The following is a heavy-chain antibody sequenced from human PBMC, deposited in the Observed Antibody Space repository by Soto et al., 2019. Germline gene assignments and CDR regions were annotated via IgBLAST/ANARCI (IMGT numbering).Heavy chain of an antibody. CDR1: GGSISSDDYY. Sequence: PSETLSLTCTVSGGSISSDDYYWTWIRQPPGEGLEWIGYIYYTGRTSSTPSLESRVTISIDTPKNQFSLKLSSVSAADTAVYFCAREHSSSPDYFDFWGPGTLVTVS. CDR3: AREHSSSPDYFDF. D-gene: IGHD5-18*01. J-gene: IGHJ4*02. V-gene: IGHV4-30-4*01. CDR2: IYYTGRT.